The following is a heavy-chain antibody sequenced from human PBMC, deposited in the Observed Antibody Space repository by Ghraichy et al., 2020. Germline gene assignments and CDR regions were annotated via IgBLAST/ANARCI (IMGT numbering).Heavy chain of an antibody. Sequence: SETLSLTCTVSGGSISSSSYYWGWIRQPPGKGLEWIGSIYYSGSTYYNPSLKSRVTISVDTSKNQFSLKLSSVTAADTAVYYCAREALAVAGYYYYYGMDVWGQGTTVTVSS. V-gene: IGHV4-39*01. D-gene: IGHD6-19*01. J-gene: IGHJ6*02. CDR1: GGSISSSSYY. CDR2: IYYSGST. CDR3: AREALAVAGYYYYYGMDV.